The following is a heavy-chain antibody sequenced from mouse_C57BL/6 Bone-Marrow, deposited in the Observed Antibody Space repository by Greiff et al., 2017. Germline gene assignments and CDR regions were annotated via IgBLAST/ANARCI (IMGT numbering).Heavy chain of an antibody. CDR3: ARLLCFYAMDY. Sequence: EVQGVESGGGLVKPGGSLKLSCAASGFTFSGYAMSWVRQTPEKRLEWVATLSAGGSYTYYPDNVKGRFTISRDNAKNNLYLQMTHLKSDDTAMYYCARLLCFYAMDYWGQGTSVTVSS. CDR1: GFTFSGYA. V-gene: IGHV5-4*01. J-gene: IGHJ4*01. CDR2: LSAGGSYT. D-gene: IGHD1-1*02.